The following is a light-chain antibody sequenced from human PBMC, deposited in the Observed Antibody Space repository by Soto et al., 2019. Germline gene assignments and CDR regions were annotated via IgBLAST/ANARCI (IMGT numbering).Light chain of an antibody. CDR2: KAS. J-gene: IGKJ1*01. CDR1: QSISSW. V-gene: IGKV1-5*03. CDR3: QQYNSYWT. Sequence: DIQMTQSPSTLSASVGDRVTITCRASQSISSWLAWYQQKPGKAHKLLIYKASNLESGVPLRFSGSGSGTEFTLTISSLQPDDFATYYCQQYNSYWTFGQGTKVEIK.